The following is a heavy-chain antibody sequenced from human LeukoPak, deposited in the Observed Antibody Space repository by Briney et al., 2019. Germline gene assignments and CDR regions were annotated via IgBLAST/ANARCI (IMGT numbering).Heavy chain of an antibody. V-gene: IGHV4-61*02. CDR3: ARGIWRSTGGFDTFDI. Sequence: SQTLSLTCTVSGGSISFGTYYWTWIRQPAGKGLEWIGRVYTTGTTNYNPSLKSRVTLSLDTSKKQFSLKLTSVTAADTAVYYCARGIWRSTGGFDTFDIWAKGQGSPSLQ. CDR2: VYTTGTT. D-gene: IGHD1-1*01. J-gene: IGHJ3*02. CDR1: GGSISFGTYY.